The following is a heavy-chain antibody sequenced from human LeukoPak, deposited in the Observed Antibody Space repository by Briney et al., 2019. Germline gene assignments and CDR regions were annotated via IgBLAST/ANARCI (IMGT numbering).Heavy chain of an antibody. CDR2: IYSGGST. V-gene: IGHV3-53*01. D-gene: IGHD3-22*01. Sequence: PGGSLRLSCAASGFTVSSNHMSWVRQGPGKGLEWVSVIYSGGSTYYADSVKGRFTISRDNSKNTLYLQMNSLRAEDTAVYYCARDYYDSSGYVCAFDIWGQGTMVTVSS. CDR1: GFTVSSNH. J-gene: IGHJ3*02. CDR3: ARDYYDSSGYVCAFDI.